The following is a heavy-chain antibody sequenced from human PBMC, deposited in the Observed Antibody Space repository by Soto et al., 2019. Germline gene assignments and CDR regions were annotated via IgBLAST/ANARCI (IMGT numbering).Heavy chain of an antibody. D-gene: IGHD2-21*01. CDR1: GFSVSGHY. Sequence: EVHLVESGGGLVQPGGSLRLSCAASGFSVSGHYVTWVRQAPGKGLEWVSVIYTDDNIYYADSVTGRFTISRDNSKNTFYLQMNRLRVEDTAVYYCATELIAKYGMDVWGQGTTVTVSS. CDR3: ATELIAKYGMDV. J-gene: IGHJ6*02. V-gene: IGHV3-53*01. CDR2: IYTDDNI.